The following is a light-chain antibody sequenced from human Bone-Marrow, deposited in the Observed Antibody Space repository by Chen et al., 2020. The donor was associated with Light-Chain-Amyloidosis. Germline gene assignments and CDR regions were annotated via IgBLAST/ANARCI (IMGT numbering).Light chain of an antibody. Sequence: QSALTQPASVSGSPEQSITISCTGTICEVGPYHYVSWYQVHPGKAPKVRIYAVSNRPSGVSTRFSGSTSGNTASLTISGLQAEDSADYYCSSFTSSSSYVFGPGTNVTVL. V-gene: IGLV2-14*01. J-gene: IGLJ1*01. CDR1: ICEVGPYHY. CDR3: SSFTSSSSYV. CDR2: AVS.